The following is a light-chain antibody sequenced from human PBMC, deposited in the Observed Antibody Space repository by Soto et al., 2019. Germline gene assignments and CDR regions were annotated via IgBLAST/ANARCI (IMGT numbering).Light chain of an antibody. CDR1: SSDVGGYNY. CDR3: SSYAGSNNFVV. CDR2: EVI. J-gene: IGLJ2*01. V-gene: IGLV2-8*01. Sequence: QSALTQPPSASGSPGQSVTISCTGTSSDVGGYNYVSWYQQLPGRAPKLIIYEVIKRPSGVPNRFSASKSGNTASLTVSGLQAEDEADCYCSSYAGSNNFVVFGGGTKLTVL.